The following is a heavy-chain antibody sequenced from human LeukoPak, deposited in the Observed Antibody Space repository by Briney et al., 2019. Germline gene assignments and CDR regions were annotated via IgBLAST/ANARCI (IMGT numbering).Heavy chain of an antibody. V-gene: IGHV3-13*01. CDR1: GFTFSSYD. J-gene: IGHJ6*02. CDR2: IGTAGDT. D-gene: IGHD3-22*01. CDR3: ARVLSRGGYDSSTFYYYYGMDV. Sequence: PGGSLRLSCAASGFTFSSYDMHWVRQATGKGLEWVSAIGTAGDTYYPGSVKGRFTISRENAKNSLYLQMNSLRAEDTAVYYCARVLSRGGYDSSTFYYYYGMDVWGQGTTVTVSS.